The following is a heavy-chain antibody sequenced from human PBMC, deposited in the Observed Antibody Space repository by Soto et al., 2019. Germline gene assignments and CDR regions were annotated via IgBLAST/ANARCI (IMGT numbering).Heavy chain of an antibody. CDR3: AKATLRVVHPLVFDH. J-gene: IGHJ4*02. CDR1: GFSFSSSA. Sequence: EVQLLEAGGGLVQPGGSLRLSCEASGFSFSSSAMNWVRQAPGKGLEWISVISGSGGDTYFADSVKGRFTISRDNSKNTLYLQMNSLRAEDTAVYYCAKATLRVVHPLVFDHWGQGSLVTVSS. D-gene: IGHD3-3*01. V-gene: IGHV3-23*01. CDR2: ISGSGGDT.